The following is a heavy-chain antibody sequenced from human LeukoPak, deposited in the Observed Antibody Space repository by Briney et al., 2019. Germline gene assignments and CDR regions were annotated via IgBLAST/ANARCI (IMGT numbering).Heavy chain of an antibody. V-gene: IGHV1-2*02. CDR1: GYTFTGYY. CDR3: ARVGPIRGSFDY. D-gene: IGHD3-10*01. J-gene: IGHJ4*02. Sequence: ASVKVSCKASGYTFTGYYMHWVRQAPGQGLEWMGWINPNSGGTNYAQKFQGRVTMTRDTSISAAYMELSRLRSDDTAVYYCARVGPIRGSFDYWGQGTLVTVSS. CDR2: INPNSGGT.